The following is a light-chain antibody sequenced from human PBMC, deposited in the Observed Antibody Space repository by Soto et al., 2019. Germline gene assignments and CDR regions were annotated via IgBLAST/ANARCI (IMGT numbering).Light chain of an antibody. CDR3: QQYGSSGT. J-gene: IGKJ1*01. CDR2: GAS. CDR1: QSVSNNY. V-gene: IGKV3-20*01. Sequence: EIVLTQSPPTLSVSPGERATLSCRASQSVSNNYLAWYQQKPGQAPRLLIYGASNRATGIPDRFSGSGSGTDFTLTISRLEPEDFAVYYCQQYGSSGTFGQGTKVDI.